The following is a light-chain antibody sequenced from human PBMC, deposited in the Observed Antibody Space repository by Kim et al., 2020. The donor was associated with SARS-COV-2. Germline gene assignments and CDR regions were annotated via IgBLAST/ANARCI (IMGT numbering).Light chain of an antibody. CDR2: EVS. J-gene: IGLJ2*01. CDR1: SSDVGGYNY. CDR3: SSYAGSNNLV. V-gene: IGLV2-8*01. Sequence: QSVTISCTGTSSDVGGYNYVSWYQQNPGKAPKLMIYEVSKRPSGVPDRFSGSKSGNTASLTVSGLQAEDEADYYCSSYAGSNNLVFGGGTQLTVL.